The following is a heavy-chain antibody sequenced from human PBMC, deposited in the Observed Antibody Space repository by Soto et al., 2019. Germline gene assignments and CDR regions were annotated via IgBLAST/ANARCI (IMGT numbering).Heavy chain of an antibody. CDR2: ISSSSSTI. CDR3: ASWGGSGRYYMNYYGMDV. V-gene: IGHV3-48*02. Sequence: EVQLVESGGGLVQPGGSLRLSCAASGFTFSSYSMNWVRQAPGKGLEWVSYISSSSSTIYYADSVKGRFTISRDNAKNSLYLQMNSLRDEDTAVYYCASWGGSGRYYMNYYGMDVWGQGTTVTVSS. D-gene: IGHD3-10*01. CDR1: GFTFSSYS. J-gene: IGHJ6*02.